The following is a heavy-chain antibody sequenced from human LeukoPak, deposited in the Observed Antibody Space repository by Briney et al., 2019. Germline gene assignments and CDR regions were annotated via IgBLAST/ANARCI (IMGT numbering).Heavy chain of an antibody. CDR2: MNPNSGNT. CDR3: ARFVGYDASDY. J-gene: IGHJ4*02. V-gene: IGHV1-8*02. D-gene: IGHD5-12*01. Sequence: ASVKVSCKASGGTFSSYAISWVRQAPGQGLEWMGWMNPNSGNTGYAQKFQGRVTMTRNTSISTAYMELSSLRSEDTAVYYCARFVGYDASDYWGQGTLVTVSS. CDR1: GGTFSSYA.